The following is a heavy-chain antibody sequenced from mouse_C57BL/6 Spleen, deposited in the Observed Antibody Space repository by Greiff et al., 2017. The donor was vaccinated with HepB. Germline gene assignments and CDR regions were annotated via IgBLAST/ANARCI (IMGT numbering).Heavy chain of an antibody. D-gene: IGHD2-4*01. J-gene: IGHJ4*01. V-gene: IGHV1-76*01. Sequence: VQLQQSGAELVRPGASVKLSCKASGYTFTDYYINWVKQRPGQRLEWIARIYPGSGNTYYNEKFKGKATLTAEKSSSTAYMQLSSLTSEDSAVYFCARGGYDYYYAMDYWGQGTSVTVSS. CDR1: GYTFTDYY. CDR2: IYPGSGNT. CDR3: ARGGYDYYYAMDY.